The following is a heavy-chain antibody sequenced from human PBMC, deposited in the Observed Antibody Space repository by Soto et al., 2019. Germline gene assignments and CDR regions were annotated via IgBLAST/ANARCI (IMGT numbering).Heavy chain of an antibody. J-gene: IGHJ4*02. Sequence: EVQLLESGGGLVQTGGSLRLSCAASGFTFSTYAMSWVRQAPGKGLEWVSTISGSADATFYADSVKGRFAIFRDNSRTMFYLQMNGLRAEDTAVHYCAKGGDGYCSTTSCLFHFDYWGPGTLATVSS. CDR1: GFTFSTYA. CDR3: AKGGDGYCSTTSCLFHFDY. V-gene: IGHV3-23*01. D-gene: IGHD2-2*01. CDR2: ISGSADAT.